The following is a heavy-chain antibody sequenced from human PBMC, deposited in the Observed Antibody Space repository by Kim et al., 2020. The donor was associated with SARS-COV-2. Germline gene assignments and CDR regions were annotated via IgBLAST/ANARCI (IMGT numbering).Heavy chain of an antibody. CDR2: ITGGRKDV. V-gene: IGHV3-21*01. CDR1: GFTFENYA. J-gene: IGHJ4*02. CDR3: ARTSALSDFDY. Sequence: GGSLRLSCEASGFTFENYAMSWVRQAPGKGLEWVSTITGGRKDVYYADSMKGRFTISRDNAKGSLFLQMSSLRVEDTAMYYCARTSALSDFDYWGQGTLVTVSS.